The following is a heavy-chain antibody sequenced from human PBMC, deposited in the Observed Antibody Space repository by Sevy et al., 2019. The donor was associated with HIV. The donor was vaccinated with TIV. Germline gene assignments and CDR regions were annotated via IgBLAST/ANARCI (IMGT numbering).Heavy chain of an antibody. Sequence: GGSLRLSCAAPGFTFSKYAMYWVRQAPGKGLEWMAVISYDGSNKQYADSVEGRFTISRDNSKNTLYLQMNSLRAEDTAVYYCATDSFGVIITDYFDYWGQGTLVTVSS. V-gene: IGHV3-30*04. CDR2: ISYDGSNK. CDR3: ATDSFGVIITDYFDY. D-gene: IGHD3-3*01. J-gene: IGHJ4*02. CDR1: GFTFSKYA.